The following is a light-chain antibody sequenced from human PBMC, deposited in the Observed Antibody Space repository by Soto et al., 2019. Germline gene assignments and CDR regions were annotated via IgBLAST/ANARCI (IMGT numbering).Light chain of an antibody. Sequence: QSALTQPASVSGSPGQSITISCTGTSGDIGGYNYVSWYQQHPGKAPKLLISEVTNRPSGVSDRFSGSKSGNTASLTISGLQAEDEADYYCSSYTTNNTPVVFGAGTKLTVL. V-gene: IGLV2-14*03. CDR1: SGDIGGYNY. CDR2: EVT. CDR3: SSYTTNNTPVV. J-gene: IGLJ2*01.